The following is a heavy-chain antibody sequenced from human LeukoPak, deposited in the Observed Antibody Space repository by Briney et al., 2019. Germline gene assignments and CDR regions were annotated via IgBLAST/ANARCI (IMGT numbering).Heavy chain of an antibody. Sequence: ASVKVSCKASGYTFTNYFIHWVRQAPGQGLEWMGWINPNSGGTNYAQKFQGRVTMTRDTSISTAYMELSRLRSDDTAVYYCARDPTYYYDSSGYYSNYYFDYWGQGTLVTVSS. CDR1: GYTFTNYF. CDR3: ARDPTYYYDSSGYYSNYYFDY. J-gene: IGHJ4*02. D-gene: IGHD3-22*01. CDR2: INPNSGGT. V-gene: IGHV1-2*02.